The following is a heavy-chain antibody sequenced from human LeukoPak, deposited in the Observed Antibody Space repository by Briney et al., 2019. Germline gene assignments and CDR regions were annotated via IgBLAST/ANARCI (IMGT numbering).Heavy chain of an antibody. V-gene: IGHV4-4*07. Sequence: SETLSLTCTVSGGSISSYYWSWIRHPAGKGLEWIGRIYTSGSTNYNPSLNSRVTMSVDTSKNQFSLNLTSVTAADTAVFYCARENGDYYRAFDIWGQGTMVTVSS. CDR2: IYTSGST. J-gene: IGHJ3*02. D-gene: IGHD4-17*01. CDR3: ARENGDYYRAFDI. CDR1: GGSISSYY.